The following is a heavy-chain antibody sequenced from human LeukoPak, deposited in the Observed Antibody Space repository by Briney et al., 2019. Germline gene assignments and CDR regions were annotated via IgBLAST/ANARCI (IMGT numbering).Heavy chain of an antibody. D-gene: IGHD5-18*01. CDR2: IIPILGIA. Sequence: ASVKVSCKASGGTFSSYAISWVRQAPGQGLEWMGRIIPILGIANYAQKFQGRVTITTDESTSTAYMELSSLRSEDTAVYYCARVGLRGYSYGYDDYWGQGTLVTVSS. CDR1: GGTFSSYA. CDR3: ARVGLRGYSYGYDDY. V-gene: IGHV1-69*04. J-gene: IGHJ4*02.